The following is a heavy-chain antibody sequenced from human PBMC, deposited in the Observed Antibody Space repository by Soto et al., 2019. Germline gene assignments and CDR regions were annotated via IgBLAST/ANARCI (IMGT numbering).Heavy chain of an antibody. CDR3: DGGYSGSPYFNH. J-gene: IGHJ4*02. V-gene: IGHV4-30-4*01. CDR2: IYYSGST. D-gene: IGHD5-12*01. CDR1: GGSISSGDYY. Sequence: QVQLQESGPGLVKPSQTLSLTCTVSGGSISSGDYYWSWIRQPPGKGLEWIGYIYYSGSTYYNPSLKSQFTISVDTSKNQFSLKLTSVTAADTAVYYCDGGYSGSPYFNHWGQGTLVTVSS.